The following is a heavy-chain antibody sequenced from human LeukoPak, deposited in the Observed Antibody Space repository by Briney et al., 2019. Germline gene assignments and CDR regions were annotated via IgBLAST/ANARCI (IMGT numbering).Heavy chain of an antibody. J-gene: IGHJ4*02. D-gene: IGHD6-6*01. CDR2: IYPGDSDT. V-gene: IGHV5-51*01. Sequence: GESLKISCKGSGYSFTTNWIGWVRQMPGKGLEWMGIIYPGDSDTRYSPSFQGQVTISADKSISTAYLQWSSLKASDTAMYYCARQVIGSSSGYYFDYWGRGTLVTVSS. CDR1: GYSFTTNW. CDR3: ARQVIGSSSGYYFDY.